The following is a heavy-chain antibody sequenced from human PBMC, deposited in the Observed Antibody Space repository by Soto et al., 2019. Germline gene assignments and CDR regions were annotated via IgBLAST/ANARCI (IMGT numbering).Heavy chain of an antibody. CDR2: ISSDGGTK. J-gene: IGHJ4*02. CDR1: GFTFSSYS. Sequence: QVQLMESGGGVVQPGGSLRLSYATSGFTFSSYSMHWFRQAPGKGLEWVAVISSDGGTKIYTDSVKGRFTISRDNSKNTLYLHMDSLRADDTAVYYCAREVVTWQWYFDNWGQGIQVTVSS. D-gene: IGHD2-21*01. V-gene: IGHV3-30-3*01. CDR3: AREVVTWQWYFDN.